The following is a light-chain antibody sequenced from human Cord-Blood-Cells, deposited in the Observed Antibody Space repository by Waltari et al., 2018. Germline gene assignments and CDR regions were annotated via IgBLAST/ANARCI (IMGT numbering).Light chain of an antibody. J-gene: IGLJ2*01. CDR2: DVS. CDR1: SRDVGGYNY. CDR3: SSYTSSSTLVV. Sequence: QSALTQPASVSGSPGQSITISCTGTSRDVGGYNYVSWYQQYPGKAPKLMIYDVSNRPSGVSNRFSGSKSGNTASLTISGLQGEDEADYYCSSYTSSSTLVVFGGGTKLTVL. V-gene: IGLV2-14*01.